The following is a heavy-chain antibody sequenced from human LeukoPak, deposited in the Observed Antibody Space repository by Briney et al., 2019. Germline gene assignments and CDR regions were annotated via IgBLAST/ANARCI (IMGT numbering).Heavy chain of an antibody. CDR2: IYHSGDT. CDR1: GGSISRGDYY. D-gene: IGHD1-14*01. Sequence: KPSETLSLTCTVSGGSISRGDYYWTWIRQPPGKGLEWIGYIYHSGDTYYNPSLKSRVTISIDTSKNQFSLKLRSVTAADTAVYYCARVPAAFDIWGQGRMVTVSS. J-gene: IGHJ3*02. V-gene: IGHV4-30-4*01. CDR3: ARVPAAFDI.